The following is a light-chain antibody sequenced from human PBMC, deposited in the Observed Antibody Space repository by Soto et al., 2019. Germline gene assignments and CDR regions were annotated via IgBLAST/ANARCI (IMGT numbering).Light chain of an antibody. CDR1: NSXIXKNY. Sequence: QSVLTQPPSVSAAPGQKVTLXXXGXNSXIXKNYVSWYQQIPGTAPKLLIYDNHLRPSGIPDRFSGSKSGTSATLGIAGLQTGDEADYYCGTWXXSLSAGVFGGGTKLTVL. CDR2: DNH. J-gene: IGLJ2*01. CDR3: GTWXXSLSAGV. V-gene: IGLV1-51*01.